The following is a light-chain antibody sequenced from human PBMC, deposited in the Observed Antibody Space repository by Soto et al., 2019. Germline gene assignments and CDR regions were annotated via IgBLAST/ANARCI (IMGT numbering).Light chain of an antibody. CDR3: QQRCNWPPVT. J-gene: IGKJ4*01. CDR2: AVS. CDR1: QGISKK. Sequence: IVMTQSPATLSVAPGGGVTFSCRASQGISKKVAWYQHKPGQAPRLLISAVSTGATGVPARFSGSGSGTEFTLTISSLEPEDFAVYYCQQRCNWPPVTFGGGTKVDIK. V-gene: IGKV3-15*01.